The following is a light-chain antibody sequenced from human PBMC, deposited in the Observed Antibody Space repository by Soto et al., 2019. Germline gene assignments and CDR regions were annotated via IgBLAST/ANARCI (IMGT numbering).Light chain of an antibody. Sequence: QSVLTQPASVSGSPGQSITISCAGTSSDVGAYNYVSWYQHHPGKDPKLMIYDVNNRPSGDSNRFSGSKSGNTASLTISGLQAEDEADYYCSSWTSGATYVFGSGTKLTVL. CDR1: SSDVGAYNY. J-gene: IGLJ1*01. CDR2: DVN. V-gene: IGLV2-14*03. CDR3: SSWTSGATYV.